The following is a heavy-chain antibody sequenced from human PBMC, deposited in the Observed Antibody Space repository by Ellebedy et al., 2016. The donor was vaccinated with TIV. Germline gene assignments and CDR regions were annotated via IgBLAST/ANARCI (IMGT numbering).Heavy chain of an antibody. CDR3: ATAISELQSYYFDY. D-gene: IGHD1-26*01. V-gene: IGHV1-24*01. CDR2: FDPEDGET. Sequence: ASVKVSCKVSGYTLTELSMHWVRQAPGKGLEWMGGFDPEDGETIYAQKFQGRVTMTEDTSTDTAYMELSSLRSEDTAVYYCATAISELQSYYFDYWGQGTLVTVSS. J-gene: IGHJ4*02. CDR1: GYTLTELS.